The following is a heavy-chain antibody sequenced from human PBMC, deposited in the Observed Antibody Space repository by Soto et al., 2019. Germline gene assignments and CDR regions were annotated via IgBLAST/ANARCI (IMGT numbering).Heavy chain of an antibody. CDR2: ISSSSSYI. D-gene: IGHD3-22*01. CDR3: ARGPVDSSGYYYFVPAP. Sequence: GGSLRLSCAASGFTFISYIMNWVRQAPGKGLEWVSSISSSSSYIYYADSVKGRFTISRDNAKNSLYLQMNSLRAEDTAVYYCARGPVDSSGYYYFVPAPWGQGTLVTVSS. J-gene: IGHJ5*02. V-gene: IGHV3-21*01. CDR1: GFTFISYI.